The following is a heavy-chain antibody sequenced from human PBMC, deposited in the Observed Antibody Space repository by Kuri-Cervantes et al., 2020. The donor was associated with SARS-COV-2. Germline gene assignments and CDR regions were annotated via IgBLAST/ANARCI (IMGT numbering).Heavy chain of an antibody. CDR2: IYYSGST. J-gene: IGHJ5*02. D-gene: IGHD3-22*01. V-gene: IGHV4-59*11. Sequence: SETLSLTCTVSGGSISSHYWSWIRQPPGKGLELIGYIYYSGSTNYNPSLKSRVTISVDTSKNQFSLKLSSVTAADTAVYYCARDLLLYYDSSGYHNWFDPWGQGTLVTVSS. CDR1: GGSISSHY. CDR3: ARDLLLYYDSSGYHNWFDP.